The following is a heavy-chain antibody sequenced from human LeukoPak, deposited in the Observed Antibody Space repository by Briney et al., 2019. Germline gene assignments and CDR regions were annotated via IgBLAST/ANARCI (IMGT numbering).Heavy chain of an antibody. J-gene: IGHJ4*02. CDR2: MNLNSGNT. V-gene: IGHV1-8*01. CDR3: ARVTGSIDY. D-gene: IGHD1-26*01. Sequence: ASVKVSCKASGYTFTSYDINWVRQATGQRLEWMGWMNLNSGNTGYAQKFQGRVTMTRDTSISTAYMELSTLTSDDTAVYYCARVTGSIDYWGQGTLVTVSS. CDR1: GYTFTSYD.